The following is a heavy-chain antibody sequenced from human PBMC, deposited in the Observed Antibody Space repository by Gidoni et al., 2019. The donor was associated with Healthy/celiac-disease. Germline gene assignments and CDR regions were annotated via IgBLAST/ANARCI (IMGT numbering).Heavy chain of an antibody. J-gene: IGHJ5*02. CDR3: ARGAMTTVTTGWFDP. CDR1: GCSIRSGGYS. D-gene: IGHD4-17*01. Sequence: QLQLQESGSGLVKTSQTLSLPCAVSGCSIRSGGYSWSWIRQPPGKGLEWIGYIYHSGSTYYKPSVKSRVTISVDRSKNQFSLKLSSVTAADTAVYYCARGAMTTVTTGWFDPWGQGTLVTVSS. CDR2: IYHSGST. V-gene: IGHV4-30-2*01.